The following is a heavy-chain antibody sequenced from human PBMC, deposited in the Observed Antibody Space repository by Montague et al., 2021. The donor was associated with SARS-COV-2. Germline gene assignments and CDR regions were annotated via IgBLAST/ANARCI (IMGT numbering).Heavy chain of an antibody. CDR1: TESFTGYY. Sequence: SETLSLTCAVYTESFTGYYWTWIRQPPGKGLEWIGEISHPGSTTYNPSLKSRVTISVDTYRKQVSLRLTSVTAADTATYYCARGVYNRVLFVVRPRYYFDYWGQGNMVAVPA. CDR3: ARGVYNRVLFVVRPRYYFDY. CDR2: ISHPGST. D-gene: IGHD3-10*01. J-gene: IGHJ4*02. V-gene: IGHV4-34*01.